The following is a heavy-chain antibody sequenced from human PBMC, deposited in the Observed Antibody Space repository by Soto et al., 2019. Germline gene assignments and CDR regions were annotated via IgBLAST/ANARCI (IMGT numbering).Heavy chain of an antibody. Sequence: QVQLVQSGAEVKKPGSSVKVSCKASGGTFSSYAISWVRQAPGQGLEWMGGIIPIFGTANYAQKFQGRVTITADESTSTAFMELRSLRSEDTAVYYYARGGSGGRYYDFWTGYYTYDYWGQGTLVTVSS. V-gene: IGHV1-69*01. CDR2: IIPIFGTA. D-gene: IGHD3-3*01. CDR1: GGTFSSYA. J-gene: IGHJ4*02. CDR3: ARGGSGGRYYDFWTGYYTYDY.